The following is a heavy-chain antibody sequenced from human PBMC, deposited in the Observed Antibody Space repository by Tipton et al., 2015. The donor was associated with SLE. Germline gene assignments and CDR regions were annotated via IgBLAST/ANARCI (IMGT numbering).Heavy chain of an antibody. J-gene: IGHJ6*03. CDR2: IYSSGST. Sequence: TLSLTCTVSGGSISGYYWSWIRQPAGKGLEWIGRIYSSGSTIYNPSLKSRLTLSLDTSKNQFSLKLSSVTAADTAVYYCARTSTYYDFWSGSYYYYYMDVWGKGTTVTVSS. CDR1: GGSISGYY. D-gene: IGHD3-3*01. V-gene: IGHV4-4*07. CDR3: ARTSTYYDFWSGSYYYYYMDV.